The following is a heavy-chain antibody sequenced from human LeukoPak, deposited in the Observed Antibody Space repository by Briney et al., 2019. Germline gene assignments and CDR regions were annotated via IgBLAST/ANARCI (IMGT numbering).Heavy chain of an antibody. CDR1: GFTFSTYN. D-gene: IGHD2-15*01. CDR3: AREGRSTSVWCSGGSCYDFDY. CDR2: ISDTKNEM. Sequence: GGSLRLSCAASGFTFSTYNMNRVRQPPGKGLEWVSSISDTKNEMYYADSVKGRFTISRNNAENSLYLQMNSLRAEDTAVYYCAREGRSTSVWCSGGSCYDFDYWGQGVLVTVSS. V-gene: IGHV3-21*01. J-gene: IGHJ4*02.